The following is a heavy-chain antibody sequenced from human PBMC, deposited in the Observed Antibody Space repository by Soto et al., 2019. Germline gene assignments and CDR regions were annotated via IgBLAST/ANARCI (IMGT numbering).Heavy chain of an antibody. CDR3: AGSDIVVVPAAPIDY. J-gene: IGHJ4*02. D-gene: IGHD2-2*01. CDR2: IYYSGST. CDR1: GGSISPYY. Sequence: PETLSLSYTGSGGSISPYYSSCIRQPPGKGLEWIGYIYYSGSTNYNPSLKSRVTISVDTSKNQFSLKLSSVTAADTAVYYCAGSDIVVVPAAPIDYWGQGTLVTVS. V-gene: IGHV4-59*08.